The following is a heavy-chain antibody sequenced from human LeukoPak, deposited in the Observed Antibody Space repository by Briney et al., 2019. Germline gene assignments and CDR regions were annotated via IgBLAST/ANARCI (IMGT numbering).Heavy chain of an antibody. CDR3: ARVVDYYDSSGYGFDY. CDR2: INPNSGGT. Sequence: GASVKVSCKASGYTFTGYYMHWVRQAPGQGLEWMGWINPNSGGTNYAQKFQGRVTMTRDTSISTAYMELSRLRSDDTAVYYCARVVDYYDSSGYGFDYWGQGTLVTVSS. V-gene: IGHV1-2*02. J-gene: IGHJ4*02. D-gene: IGHD3-22*01. CDR1: GYTFTGYY.